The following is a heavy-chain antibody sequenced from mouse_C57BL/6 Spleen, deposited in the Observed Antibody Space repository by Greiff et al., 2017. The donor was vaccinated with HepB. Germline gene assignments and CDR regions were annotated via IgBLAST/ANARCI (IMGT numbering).Heavy chain of an antibody. CDR1: GYTFTSYW. J-gene: IGHJ2*01. V-gene: IGHV1-69*02. D-gene: IGHD1-1*01. CDR3: ARASRYNDIDY. Sequence: VQLQQPGAELVKPGASVKLSCKASGYTFTSYWMHWVKQRPGQGLEWIGKIDPSDSYTNYNQKFKGKATLTVDKSSSTAYMQLSSLTSEDSAVYVCARASRYNDIDYWGQGTTLTVSS. CDR2: IDPSDSYT.